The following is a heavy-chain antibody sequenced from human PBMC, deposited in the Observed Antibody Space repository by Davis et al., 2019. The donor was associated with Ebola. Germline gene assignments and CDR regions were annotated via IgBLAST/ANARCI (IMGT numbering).Heavy chain of an antibody. D-gene: IGHD1-1*01. J-gene: IGHJ3*02. CDR3: TKGSPREVATGSGFDI. CDR2: FDPEDGET. V-gene: IGHV1-24*01. Sequence: ASVKVSCKASGFTFTDYYMHWVRQAPGKGLEWMGGFDPEDGETIYAQKFQGRVTMTEDTSTDTAYMELSSLRSEDTAVYYCTKGSPREVATGSGFDIWGQGTIVTVS. CDR1: GFTFTDYY.